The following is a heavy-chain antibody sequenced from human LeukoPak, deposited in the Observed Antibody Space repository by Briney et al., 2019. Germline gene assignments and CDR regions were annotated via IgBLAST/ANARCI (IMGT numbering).Heavy chain of an antibody. V-gene: IGHV3-23*01. D-gene: IGHD3-22*01. CDR3: AKRGVVIRVILVGFHKEAYYFDS. CDR2: ISGSGGST. J-gene: IGHJ4*02. CDR1: GITLSNYG. Sequence: GGSLRLSCAVSGITLSNYGMSWVRQAPGKGLEWVAGISGSGGSTNYADSVKGRFTISRDNPKNTLYQQMNSLRADDTAVYFCAKRGVVIRVILVGFHKEAYYFDSWGQGALVTVSS.